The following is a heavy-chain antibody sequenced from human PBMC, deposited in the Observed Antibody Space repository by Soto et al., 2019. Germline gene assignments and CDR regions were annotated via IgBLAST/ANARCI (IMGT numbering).Heavy chain of an antibody. CDR1: GYTLTSYG. V-gene: IGHV1-18*01. CDR2: ISAYNGNT. Sequence: ASVKVSCKASGYTLTSYGISWVRQAPGQGLEWMGWISAYNGNTNYAQKLQGRVTMTTDTSTSTAYMELRSLRSDDTAVYYCARGGGRDTAMVEHYYGMDVWGQGTTVTVSS. J-gene: IGHJ6*02. CDR3: ARGGGRDTAMVEHYYGMDV. D-gene: IGHD5-18*01.